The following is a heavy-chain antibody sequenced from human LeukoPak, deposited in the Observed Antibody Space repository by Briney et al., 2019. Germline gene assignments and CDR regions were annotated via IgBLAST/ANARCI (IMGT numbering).Heavy chain of an antibody. CDR2: IYPGDSDT. V-gene: IGHV5-51*01. CDR1: GYSFTTYW. D-gene: IGHD2-15*01. CDR3: ARQEYCSGASCYTWFDP. Sequence: GESLKISCKASGYSFTTYWIGWVRQMPGKGLEWMGIIYPGDSDTRYRPSFQGQVTISVDKSVSTAYLQWGSLKASDTAMYYCARQEYCSGASCYTWFDPWGQGTLVTVSS. J-gene: IGHJ5*02.